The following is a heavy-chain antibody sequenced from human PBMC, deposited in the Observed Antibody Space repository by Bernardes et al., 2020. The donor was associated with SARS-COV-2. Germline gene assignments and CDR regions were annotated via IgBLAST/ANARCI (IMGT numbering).Heavy chain of an antibody. CDR2: ISGSSMHI. Sequence: GGSLRLACASFGITFDDYAMHRVRRAQGKGLVWVSGISGSSMHIYYADSVKGRFTISRNNAKNSLYLQMNSLRAEDTALYYCARDLEMATIFSYGAFDIWGRGTMVTVSS. CDR3: ARDLEMATIFSYGAFDI. CDR1: GITFDDYA. J-gene: IGHJ3*02. D-gene: IGHD5-12*01. V-gene: IGHV3-21*01.